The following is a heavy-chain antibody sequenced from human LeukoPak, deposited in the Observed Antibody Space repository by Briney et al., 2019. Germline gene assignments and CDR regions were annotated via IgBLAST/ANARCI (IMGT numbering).Heavy chain of an antibody. CDR3: ARDVVIGDYYFDY. CDR2: IYTSGST. D-gene: IGHD2-21*01. Sequence: SETLSLTPTASGGSISSYYWSSIRQPAGKGLEWIGRIYTSGSTNYNPSLKSRVTMSVDTSKNQFSLKLSSVTAPDTAVYYCARDVVIGDYYFDYWGQGTLVTVSS. CDR1: GGSISSYY. V-gene: IGHV4-4*07. J-gene: IGHJ4*02.